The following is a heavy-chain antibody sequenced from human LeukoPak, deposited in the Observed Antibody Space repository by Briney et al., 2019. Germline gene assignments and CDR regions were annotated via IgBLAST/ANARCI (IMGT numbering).Heavy chain of an antibody. Sequence: ASVKVSCKASGGTFSSYAISWVRQAPGQGLEWMGRIIPILGIANYAQKFQGRVTITADKSTSTAYMELSSLRSEDTAVYYCAKGLRTGVGPYMGYHYYMDVWGKGATVTVSS. CDR3: AKGLRTGVGPYMGYHYYMDV. D-gene: IGHD3-16*01. V-gene: IGHV1-69*04. CDR1: GGTFSSYA. CDR2: IIPILGIA. J-gene: IGHJ6*03.